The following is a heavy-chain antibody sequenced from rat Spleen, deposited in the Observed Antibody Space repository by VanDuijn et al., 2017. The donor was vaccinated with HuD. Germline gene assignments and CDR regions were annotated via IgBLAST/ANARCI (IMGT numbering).Heavy chain of an antibody. CDR1: GFTFNNYW. V-gene: IGHV5-31*01. D-gene: IGHD1-12*02. J-gene: IGHJ3*01. Sequence: EVQLVESGGGLVQPGRSLKLSCVASGFTFNNYWMTWIRQPLGKGLEWVASITNIGGNTYYLDSVKGRFTISRDNAKSTLYLHMDSLRSEDTATYYCATYRGGYYDVTYYFNWFAYWGQGTLVTISS. CDR2: ITNIGGNT. CDR3: ATYRGGYYDVTYYFNWFAY.